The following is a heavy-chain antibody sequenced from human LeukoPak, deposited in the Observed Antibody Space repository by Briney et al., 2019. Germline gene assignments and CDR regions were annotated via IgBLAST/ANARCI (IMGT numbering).Heavy chain of an antibody. CDR3: ARGVVAATFGHYYYYGMDV. CDR2: NNPNSGGT. D-gene: IGHD2-15*01. Sequence: ASVKVSCKASGYTFTGYYMHWVRQAPGQGLEWMGWNNPNSGGTNYAQKFQGRVTMTRDTSISTAYMELSRLRSDDTAVYYCARGVVAATFGHYYYYGMDVWGQGTTVTVSS. V-gene: IGHV1-2*02. CDR1: GYTFTGYY. J-gene: IGHJ6*02.